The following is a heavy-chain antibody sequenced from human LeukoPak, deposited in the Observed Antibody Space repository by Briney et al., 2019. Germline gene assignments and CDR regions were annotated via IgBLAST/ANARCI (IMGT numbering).Heavy chain of an antibody. CDR1: GSTFSSYS. Sequence: GGSLRLSCAASGSTFSSYSMNWVRQAPGKGLEWVSSISSSSSYIYYADSVKGRFTISRDNAKNSLYLQMNSLRAEDTAVYYCARDESDYLFGYWGQGTLVTVSS. CDR2: ISSSSSYI. CDR3: ARDESDYLFGY. V-gene: IGHV3-21*01. J-gene: IGHJ4*02. D-gene: IGHD2/OR15-2a*01.